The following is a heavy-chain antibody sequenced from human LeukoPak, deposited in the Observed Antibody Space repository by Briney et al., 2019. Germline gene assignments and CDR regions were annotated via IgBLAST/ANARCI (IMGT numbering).Heavy chain of an antibody. J-gene: IGHJ4*02. CDR3: ARTSPYSSGYYDYDY. D-gene: IGHD6-19*01. Sequence: GGSLRLSCAASGFTFSSYWMHWVRQAPGKGLVWVSRIDSDGSSTNYADSVKGRFTISRDNAKNTLYLQMNGLRAEDTAVYYFARTSPYSSGYYDYDYWGQGTLVTVSS. CDR1: GFTFSSYW. CDR2: IDSDGSST. V-gene: IGHV3-74*01.